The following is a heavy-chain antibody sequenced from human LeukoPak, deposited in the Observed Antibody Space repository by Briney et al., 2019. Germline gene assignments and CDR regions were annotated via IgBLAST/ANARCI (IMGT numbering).Heavy chain of an antibody. D-gene: IGHD1-26*01. CDR2: IKQDGSEI. V-gene: IGHV3-7*01. Sequence: GGSLRLSCAASGFTFSNYWMSWVRQAPGKGLEWVANIKQDGSEIYSVDSVKGRFTISRDNAKHSLYLQMNSLRAEDTAVYYCASDKIVGATHFDYWGQGTLVTVSS. CDR1: GFTFSNYW. CDR3: ASDKIVGATHFDY. J-gene: IGHJ4*02.